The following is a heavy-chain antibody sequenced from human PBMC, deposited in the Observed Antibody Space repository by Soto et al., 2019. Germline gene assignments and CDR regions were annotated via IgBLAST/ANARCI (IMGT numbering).Heavy chain of an antibody. Sequence: EVQLLQSGGGLVQPGGSLRLSCVVSGFTFSGYAMSWVRQAPGMGLEWVSGIGGSGTASGYAESVKGRFTISRDNTKNTLYLQMTSLRDEDTAVYYCAKVEGRGYNYGYSDYWGQGTLVSVSS. CDR1: GFTFSGYA. CDR2: IGGSGTAS. CDR3: AKVEGRGYNYGYSDY. V-gene: IGHV3-23*01. D-gene: IGHD5-18*01. J-gene: IGHJ4*02.